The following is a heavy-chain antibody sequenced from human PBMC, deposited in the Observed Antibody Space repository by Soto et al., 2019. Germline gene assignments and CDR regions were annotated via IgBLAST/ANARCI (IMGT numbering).Heavy chain of an antibody. J-gene: IGHJ4*02. V-gene: IGHV3-30*18. Sequence: PGGSLRLSCAASGFTFSSYGMHWVRQAPGKGLEWVAVISYDGSNKYYADSVKGRFTISRDNSKNTLYLQMNSLRAEDTAVYYCAKDIPGILTNGFDYWGQGTLVTVSS. CDR1: GFTFSSYG. CDR3: AKDIPGILTNGFDY. D-gene: IGHD3-9*01. CDR2: ISYDGSNK.